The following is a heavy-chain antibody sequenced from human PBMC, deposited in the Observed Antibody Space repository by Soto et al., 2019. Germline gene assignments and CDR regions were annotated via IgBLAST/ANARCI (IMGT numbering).Heavy chain of an antibody. V-gene: IGHV3-30*18. J-gene: IGHJ6*03. CDR3: AKDPRGCSGGSCQYAPGIYYYYYMDV. CDR1: GFTFSSYG. D-gene: IGHD2-15*01. Sequence: GGSLRLSCAASGFTFSSYGMHWVRQAPGKGLEWVAVISYDGSNKYYADSVKGRFTISRDNSKNTLYLQMNSLRAEDTAVYYCAKDPRGCSGGSCQYAPGIYYYYYMDVWGKGTTVTVSS. CDR2: ISYDGSNK.